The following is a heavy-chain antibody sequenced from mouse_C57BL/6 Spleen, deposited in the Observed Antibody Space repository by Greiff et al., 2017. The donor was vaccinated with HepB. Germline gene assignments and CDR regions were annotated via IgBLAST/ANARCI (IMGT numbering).Heavy chain of an antibody. Sequence: QVQLKESGPELVKPGASVKISCKASGYAFSSSWMNWVKQRPGKGLEWIGRIYPGDGDTNYNGKFKGKATLTADKSSSTAYMQLSSLTSEDSAVYFCARMRGSSYWYFDVWGTGTTVTVSS. J-gene: IGHJ1*03. CDR3: ARMRGSSYWYFDV. D-gene: IGHD1-1*01. V-gene: IGHV1-82*01. CDR1: GYAFSSSW. CDR2: IYPGDGDT.